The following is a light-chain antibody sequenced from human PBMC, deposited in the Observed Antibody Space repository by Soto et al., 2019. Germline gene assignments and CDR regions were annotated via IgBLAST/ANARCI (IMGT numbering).Light chain of an antibody. CDR2: EDN. Sequence: QSVLTQPPSVSAAPGQKVTISCSGSSSNIGKNYVSWYQQVPGTAPKLLIYEDNERRSGIPDRFSGSKSGTSATLGITGLQTGDEADYYCGTWDSSLSVYVFVTGTKVTVL. CDR1: SSNIGKNY. CDR3: GTWDSSLSVYV. J-gene: IGLJ1*01. V-gene: IGLV1-51*02.